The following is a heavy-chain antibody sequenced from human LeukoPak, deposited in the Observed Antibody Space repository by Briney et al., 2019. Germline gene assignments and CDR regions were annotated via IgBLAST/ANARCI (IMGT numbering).Heavy chain of an antibody. J-gene: IGHJ6*03. CDR3: ARSEHFPYSMDV. Sequence: GAAVTVSCKASRYTFTGYYMHWVRPAPGQGLGWMGWIYPNSGGTNYAQKFQGRVTMTRDTSISTAYMELTRLRSDATAVYLCARSEHFPYSMDVWGKGTTVTVSS. D-gene: IGHD2/OR15-2a*01. CDR2: IYPNSGGT. V-gene: IGHV1-2*02. CDR1: RYTFTGYY.